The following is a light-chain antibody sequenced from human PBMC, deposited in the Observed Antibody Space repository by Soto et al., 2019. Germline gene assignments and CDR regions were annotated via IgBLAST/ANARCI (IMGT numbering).Light chain of an antibody. CDR1: SSDVGGYNF. CDR3: QSYDSSLSASV. Sequence: QSALSQPPSASGSPGQSVTISCTGTSSDVGGYNFVSWFRQHPGKAPKLLIYEVNKRPSGVPDRFSGSKSGNTASLTVSGLQAEDEADYYCQSYDSSLSASVFGGGTKLTVL. CDR2: EVN. V-gene: IGLV2-8*01. J-gene: IGLJ3*02.